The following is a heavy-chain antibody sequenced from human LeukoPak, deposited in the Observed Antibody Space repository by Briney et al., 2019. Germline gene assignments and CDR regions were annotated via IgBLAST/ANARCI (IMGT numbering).Heavy chain of an antibody. Sequence: ASVKVSCKASGYTFTSYGISWVRQAPGQGLEWMGWISAYNGNTKYAQKLQGRVTMTTDTSTSTAYMELRSLRSDDTAVYYCARVWDDILTGYPFDYWGQGTLVTVSS. D-gene: IGHD3-9*01. CDR3: ARVWDDILTGYPFDY. CDR2: ISAYNGNT. J-gene: IGHJ4*02. CDR1: GYTFTSYG. V-gene: IGHV1-18*01.